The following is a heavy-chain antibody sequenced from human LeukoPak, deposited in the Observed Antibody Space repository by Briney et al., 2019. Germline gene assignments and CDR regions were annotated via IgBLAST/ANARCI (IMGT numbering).Heavy chain of an antibody. CDR3: AKGRGYCTGGSCYSDY. V-gene: IGHV3-23*01. J-gene: IGHJ4*02. CDR1: GFTFSNYA. CDR2: ISGSDGST. D-gene: IGHD2-15*01. Sequence: GGSLRLSCTASGFTFSNYAMRWVRQAPGKGLEWVSTISGSDGSTYYADSVKGRFTISRDNSKNTLYLQMNSLRVEDTAIYYCAKGRGYCTGGSCYSDYWGQGTLVTVSS.